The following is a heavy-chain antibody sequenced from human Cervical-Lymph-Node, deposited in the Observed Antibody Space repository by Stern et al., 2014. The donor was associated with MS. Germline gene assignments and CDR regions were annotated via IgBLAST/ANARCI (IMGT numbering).Heavy chain of an antibody. J-gene: IGHJ6*02. V-gene: IGHV5-51*01. CDR3: ARRSFGGDPLDGMDV. CDR1: GYSFTTYC. Sequence: EVQLVESGTEVKEPWESLKLSCNGSGYSFTTYCIGWVRQMPGKGLEGMGVVYPGDSETRYSPSFRGQVTISANKSVTTAYLQWSSLKTSDTAIYYCARRSFGGDPLDGMDVWGQGTTVAVSS. D-gene: IGHD2-21*02. CDR2: VYPGDSET.